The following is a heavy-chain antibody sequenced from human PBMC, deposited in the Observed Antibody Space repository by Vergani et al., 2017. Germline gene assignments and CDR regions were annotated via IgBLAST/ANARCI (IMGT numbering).Heavy chain of an antibody. J-gene: IGHJ5*02. CDR2: ISAYNGNT. V-gene: IGHV1-18*04. CDR1: GYTFTSYG. CDR3: ARYLAAADPRYNWFDP. D-gene: IGHD6-13*01. Sequence: QVQLVQSGAEVKKPGASVKVSCKASGYTFTSYGISWVRQAPGQGLEWMGWISAYNGNTNYAQKLQGRVTMTTDTSTSTAYMELRSLRSEDTAVYYCARYLAAADPRYNWFDPWGQGTLVTVSS.